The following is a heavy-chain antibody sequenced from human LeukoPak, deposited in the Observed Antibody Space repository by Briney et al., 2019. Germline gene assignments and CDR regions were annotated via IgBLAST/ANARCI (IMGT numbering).Heavy chain of an antibody. CDR3: ARLQGSGSYFHPWDY. V-gene: IGHV5-51*01. J-gene: IGHJ4*02. D-gene: IGHD3-10*01. CDR2: MYPGGSDI. Sequence: GESLKISCKASGYGFSSYWIGWVRQMPGKGLEWMAVMYPGGSDIRYSPSFEGQVTISADKSISTAFLQWSSLTASDTAIYYCARLQGSGSYFHPWDYWGQGTLVTVSS. CDR1: GYGFSSYW.